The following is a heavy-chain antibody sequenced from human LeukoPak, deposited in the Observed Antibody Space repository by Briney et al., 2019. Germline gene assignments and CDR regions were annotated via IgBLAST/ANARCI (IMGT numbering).Heavy chain of an antibody. V-gene: IGHV3-23*01. CDR1: GFTFSNYA. CDR3: AKWGDYDVLTGYYVSDY. CDR2: ITGSGGNT. J-gene: IGHJ4*02. D-gene: IGHD3-9*01. Sequence: GGSLRLSCAASGFTFSNYAMSWVRQAPGKGLEWVSAITGSGGNTYYADSVKGRFTISRDNSKNTVFLQMNSLRAKDTAVYYCAKWGDYDVLTGYYVSDYWGQGTLVTVSS.